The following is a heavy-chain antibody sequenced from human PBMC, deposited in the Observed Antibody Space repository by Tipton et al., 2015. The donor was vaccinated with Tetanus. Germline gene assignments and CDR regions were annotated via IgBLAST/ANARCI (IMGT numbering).Heavy chain of an antibody. CDR2: IYHSGST. CDR1: GGSISRSSYY. CDR3: ARVVIWFGAPPSHFDY. Sequence: TLSLTCTVSGGSISRSSYYWGWIRQPPGKGLEWIGYIYHSGSTYYNPSLKSRVTISVDRSKNQFSLKLSSVTAADTAVYYCARVVIWFGAPPSHFDYWGQGTLVTVSS. J-gene: IGHJ4*02. D-gene: IGHD3-10*01. V-gene: IGHV4-39*07.